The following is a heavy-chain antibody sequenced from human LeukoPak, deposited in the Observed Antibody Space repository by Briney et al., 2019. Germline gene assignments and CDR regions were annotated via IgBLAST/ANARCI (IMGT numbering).Heavy chain of an antibody. D-gene: IGHD6-13*01. V-gene: IGHV1-2*07. J-gene: IGHJ4*02. CDR2: INPNTGGT. CDR3: ARPIDIAAADL. CDR1: GYTFTGYY. Sequence: ASVKVSCKASGYTFTGYYMHWVRQAPGQGLEWMGSINPNTGGTDYAHKFQGRVTMTRDTSISTAYMEVNRLRSDDTAVYYCARPIDIAAADLWGQGTLVTVSS.